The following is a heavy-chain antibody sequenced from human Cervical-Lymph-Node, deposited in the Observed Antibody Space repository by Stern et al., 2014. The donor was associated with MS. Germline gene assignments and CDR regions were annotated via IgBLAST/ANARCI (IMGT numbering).Heavy chain of an antibody. D-gene: IGHD5-18*01. CDR1: GFTFSDYY. Sequence: VQLVESGAGLVKPGGSLRLSCSASGFTFSDYYMSWIRQAPGKGLEWVSYISSSGSAIYYADSVKGRFTISRDNAKNSLYRQMNSLRAEDTAVYYWARDLSGSYGPLGYWGQGTLVTVSS. J-gene: IGHJ4*02. V-gene: IGHV3-11*01. CDR2: ISSSGSAI. CDR3: ARDLSGSYGPLGY.